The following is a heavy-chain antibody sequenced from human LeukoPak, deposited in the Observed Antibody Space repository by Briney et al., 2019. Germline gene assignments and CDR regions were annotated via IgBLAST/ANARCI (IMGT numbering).Heavy chain of an antibody. D-gene: IGHD5-18*01. Sequence: PGESLKISCKGFGYSFTNYWIGWVRQMPGKGLEWMGIIYPGDSDTSYSPSFQGQVTISADKSISTAYLQWSSLKASDTAMYYCASLSGIQLWNTNQDYYYMDVWGKGTTVTVSS. CDR2: IYPGDSDT. CDR3: ASLSGIQLWNTNQDYYYMDV. J-gene: IGHJ6*03. CDR1: GYSFTNYW. V-gene: IGHV5-51*01.